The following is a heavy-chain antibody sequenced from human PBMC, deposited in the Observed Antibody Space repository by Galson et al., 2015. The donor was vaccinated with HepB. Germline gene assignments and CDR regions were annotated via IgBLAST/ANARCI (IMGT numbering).Heavy chain of an antibody. CDR1: GGTFSSYA. D-gene: IGHD6-19*01. V-gene: IGHV1-69*13. Sequence: SVKVSCKASGGTFSSYAISWVRQAPGQGLEWMGGIIPIFGTANYAQKFQGRVTITADESTSTAYMELSSLRPEDTAVYYCAIAVAGTYYYYYMDVWGKGTTVTVSS. CDR2: IIPIFGTA. CDR3: AIAVAGTYYYYYMDV. J-gene: IGHJ6*03.